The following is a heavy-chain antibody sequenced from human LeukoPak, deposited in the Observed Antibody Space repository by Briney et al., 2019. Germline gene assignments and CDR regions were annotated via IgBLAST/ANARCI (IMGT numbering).Heavy chain of an antibody. J-gene: IGHJ4*02. CDR1: GFTFSDYY. CDR3: ARDPLRGIAVAGHEDY. D-gene: IGHD6-19*01. CDR2: ISSSGSTI. V-gene: IGHV3-11*04. Sequence: GGSLRLSCAASGFTFSDYYMSWIRQAPGKGLGWVSYISSSGSTIYYADSVKGRFTISRDNAKNSLYLQMNSLRAEDTAVYYCARDPLRGIAVAGHEDYWGQGTLVTVSS.